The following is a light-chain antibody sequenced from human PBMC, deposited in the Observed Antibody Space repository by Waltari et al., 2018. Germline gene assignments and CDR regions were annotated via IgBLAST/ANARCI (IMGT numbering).Light chain of an antibody. Sequence: SYLLTQPSSVSVAPGQTASITCGGDNLGGKSVHWYQQKAGQAPILGIYYDRDRPSGIPERFSGSSSGDTATLTISRVEAGDEADYYCQVWDVSGAQVVFGSGTQVTVL. CDR1: NLGGKS. J-gene: IGLJ6*01. CDR2: YDR. CDR3: QVWDVSGAQVV. V-gene: IGLV3-21*04.